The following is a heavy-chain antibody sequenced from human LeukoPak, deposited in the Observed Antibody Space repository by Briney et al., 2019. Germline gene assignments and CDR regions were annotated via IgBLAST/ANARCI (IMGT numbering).Heavy chain of an antibody. J-gene: IGHJ3*02. CDR3: AKDYYYDRSGSHFDI. CDR2: ISWNSGSI. D-gene: IGHD3-22*01. Sequence: SLRLSCAASVVTFFDYAMHCGCQAPGEGVWSGSGISWNSGSIGYADSVKGRFTISRDNAKNSLYLQMNSLRAEDTALYYCAKDYYYDRSGSHFDIWGQGTMVTVSS. CDR1: VVTFFDYA. V-gene: IGHV3-9*01.